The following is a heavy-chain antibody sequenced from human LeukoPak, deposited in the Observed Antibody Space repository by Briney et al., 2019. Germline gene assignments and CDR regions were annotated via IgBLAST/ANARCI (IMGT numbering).Heavy chain of an antibody. Sequence: GGSLRLSCAASGFTFGSYAMTWVRQAPGKGLEWVSHISGSGGIIYHADSVKGRFTISRDNSRNTVYLQMNSLRAEDTAVYYCAKTTAGHSSGRDPGWPIDYWGQGTLVTVSS. CDR1: GFTFGSYA. J-gene: IGHJ4*02. CDR3: AKTTAGHSSGRDPGWPIDY. V-gene: IGHV3-23*01. D-gene: IGHD6-19*01. CDR2: ISGSGGII.